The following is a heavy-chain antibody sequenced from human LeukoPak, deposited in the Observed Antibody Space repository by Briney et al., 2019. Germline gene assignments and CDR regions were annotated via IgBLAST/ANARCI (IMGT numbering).Heavy chain of an antibody. J-gene: IGHJ6*02. CDR1: GFTFSSYA. V-gene: IGHV3-30-3*01. D-gene: IGHD3-3*01. CDR3: AREGGPYYDFWILYYYYGMDV. CDR2: ISYDGSNK. Sequence: GGSLRLSCAASGFTFSSYAMHWVRQAPGKGLEWVAVISYDGSNKYYADSVKGRFTISRDNSKNTLYLQMNSLRAEDTAVYYCAREGGPYYDFWILYYYYGMDVWGQGTTVTVSS.